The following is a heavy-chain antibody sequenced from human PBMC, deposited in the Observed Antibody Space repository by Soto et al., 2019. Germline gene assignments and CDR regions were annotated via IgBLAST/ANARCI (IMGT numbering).Heavy chain of an antibody. CDR1: GFTFSDYY. CDR3: ARYYYASGSYHCYFDY. D-gene: IGHD3-10*01. J-gene: IGHJ4*02. V-gene: IGHV3-11*06. Sequence: QVQLVESGGGLVKPGGSLRLSCAASGFTFSDYYMSWIRQAPEKGLEWVSYISSSSSSTTYADSVKGRFTISRDNAKNSLYRQMNSLRAEDTAVYYCARYYYASGSYHCYFDYWGQGTLVTVSS. CDR2: ISSSSSST.